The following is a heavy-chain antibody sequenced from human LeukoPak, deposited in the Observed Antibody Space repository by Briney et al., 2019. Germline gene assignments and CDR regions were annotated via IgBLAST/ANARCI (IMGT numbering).Heavy chain of an antibody. CDR3: ARENDGDEDGYNSAFDY. CDR2: IIPIFGIA. J-gene: IGHJ4*02. V-gene: IGHV1-69*04. Sequence: SVKVSCKASGGTFSSYAISWVRQAPGPGLEWMGRIIPIFGIANYAQKFQGRGTITADKSTSTAYMELSSLRSEETAVYYCARENDGDEDGYNSAFDYWGQGTLVTVSS. D-gene: IGHD5-24*01. CDR1: GGTFSSYA.